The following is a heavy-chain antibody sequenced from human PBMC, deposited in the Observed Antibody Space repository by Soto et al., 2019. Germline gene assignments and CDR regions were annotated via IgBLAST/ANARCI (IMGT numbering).Heavy chain of an antibody. CDR3: AREKAAAGTIIDY. Sequence: GGSLRLSCAVSGFSLSSYWMHWVRQAPGKGLVWVSRIQSDGSSTNYADSVKGRFTISRDNAKNTLYLQMDSLRVEDTAVYYCAREKAAAGTIIDYWGQGAVVPISS. V-gene: IGHV3-74*01. CDR1: GFSLSSYW. CDR2: IQSDGSST. D-gene: IGHD6-25*01. J-gene: IGHJ4*02.